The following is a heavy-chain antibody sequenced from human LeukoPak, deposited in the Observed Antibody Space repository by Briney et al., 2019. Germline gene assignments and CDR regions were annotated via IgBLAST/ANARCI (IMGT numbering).Heavy chain of an antibody. Sequence: GGSLRLSCAASGFTFSSYWMSWVRQAPGKGLEWVANIKQDGSEKHYVDSVKGRFTISRDNAKNSLYLQMNSLRAEDTAVYYCAREIVFIPYSSGWYGDQNNYYYYYMDVWGKGTTVTISS. CDR2: IKQDGSEK. V-gene: IGHV3-7*01. CDR1: GFTFSSYW. CDR3: AREIVFIPYSSGWYGDQNNYYYYYMDV. J-gene: IGHJ6*03. D-gene: IGHD6-19*01.